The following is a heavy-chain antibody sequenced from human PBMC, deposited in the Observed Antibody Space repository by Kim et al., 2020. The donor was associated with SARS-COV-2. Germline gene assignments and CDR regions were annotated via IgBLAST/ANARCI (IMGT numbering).Heavy chain of an antibody. J-gene: IGHJ6*02. D-gene: IGHD3-3*01. Sequence: GRFTISRDNAKNSLYLQMNSLRAEDTAVYYCARDAVITIFGVVIKVDGMDVWGQGTTVTVSS. V-gene: IGHV3-48*03. CDR3: ARDAVITIFGVVIKVDGMDV.